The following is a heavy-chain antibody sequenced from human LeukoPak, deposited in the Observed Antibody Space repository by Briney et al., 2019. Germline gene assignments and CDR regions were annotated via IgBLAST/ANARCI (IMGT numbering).Heavy chain of an antibody. CDR2: INHSGST. V-gene: IGHV4-34*01. Sequence: SETLSLTCAVYGGSFSGYYWSWIREPPGKALEWIGEINHSGSTNYNPSLKSRVTISVDTSKNQFSLKLSSVTAADTAVYYCARERLPSDYWGQGTLVTVSS. CDR1: GGSFSGYY. D-gene: IGHD4-17*01. CDR3: ARERLPSDY. J-gene: IGHJ4*02.